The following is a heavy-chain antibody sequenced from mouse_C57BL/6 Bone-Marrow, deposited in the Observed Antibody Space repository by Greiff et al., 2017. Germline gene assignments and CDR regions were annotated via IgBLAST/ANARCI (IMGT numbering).Heavy chain of an antibody. CDR2: IDPEIGAT. D-gene: IGHD2-3*01. Sequence: EVQLQQSGAELVRPGASVKLSCTASGFNIKDDYIHWVKQRPEQGLEWIGWIDPEIGATEYASKFQGKATITSDPSSNTAYLQLSSLTSEDTAVYYCSSFDGNYFDFWGQGTPLTVAS. CDR3: SSFDGNYFDF. CDR1: GFNIKDDY. V-gene: IGHV14-4*01. J-gene: IGHJ2*01.